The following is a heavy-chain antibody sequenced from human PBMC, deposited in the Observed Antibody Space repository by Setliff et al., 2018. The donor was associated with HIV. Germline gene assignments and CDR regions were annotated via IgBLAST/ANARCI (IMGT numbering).Heavy chain of an antibody. Sequence: AGGSLRLSCAASGFTFSSYAMSWVRQAPGKGLEWVSGINWNGASVGYADSVKGRFTISRDNAKNTLYLQMSSLRAEDTALYYCARDQSSSWTTGLDYWGQGALVTVSS. CDR1: GFTFSSYA. J-gene: IGHJ4*02. D-gene: IGHD6-13*01. V-gene: IGHV3-20*04. CDR2: INWNGASV. CDR3: ARDQSSSWTTGLDY.